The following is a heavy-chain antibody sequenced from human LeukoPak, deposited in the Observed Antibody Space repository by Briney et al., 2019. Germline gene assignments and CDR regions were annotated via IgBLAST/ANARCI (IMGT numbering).Heavy chain of an antibody. V-gene: IGHV3-21*01. J-gene: IGHJ4*02. CDR2: INIDSRYV. CDR1: GFTFSAYS. CDR3: ARLFGSGSYWLDS. Sequence: GGSLRLSCAASGFTFSAYSMNWVRQAPGKGLEWVSSINIDSRYVYYADSVKGRFTISRDNAKNSLYPQMNSLRAEDTAVYYCARLFGSGSYWLDSWGQGTPVTVSS. D-gene: IGHD3-10*01.